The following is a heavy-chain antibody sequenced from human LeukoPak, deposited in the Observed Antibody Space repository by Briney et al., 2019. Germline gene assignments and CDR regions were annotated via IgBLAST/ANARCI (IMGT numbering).Heavy chain of an antibody. Sequence: PSETLSLTCTVSGGSISSYYWSWVRQPPGKGLEWIGYIYYSGSTNYNPSLKSRVTISVDTSKNQFSLKLSSVTAADTAVYYRARHRDDYDYVWGSYRYQGIFDYWGQGTLVTVSS. D-gene: IGHD3-16*02. V-gene: IGHV4-59*08. J-gene: IGHJ4*02. CDR3: ARHRDDYDYVWGSYRYQGIFDY. CDR1: GGSISSYY. CDR2: IYYSGST.